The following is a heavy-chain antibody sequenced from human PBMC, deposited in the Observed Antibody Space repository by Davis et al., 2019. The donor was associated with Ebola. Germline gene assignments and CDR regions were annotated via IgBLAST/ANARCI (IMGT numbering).Heavy chain of an antibody. CDR1: GGSFSGYY. J-gene: IGHJ4*02. Sequence: SETLSLTCAVYGGSFSGYYWSWIRQPPGKGLEWIGEINHSGSTNYNPSLKSRVTISVDTSKNQFSLKLSSVTAADTAVYYCARDRYGDYSNFDYWGQGTLVTVSS. D-gene: IGHD4-17*01. CDR3: ARDRYGDYSNFDY. CDR2: INHSGST. V-gene: IGHV4-34*01.